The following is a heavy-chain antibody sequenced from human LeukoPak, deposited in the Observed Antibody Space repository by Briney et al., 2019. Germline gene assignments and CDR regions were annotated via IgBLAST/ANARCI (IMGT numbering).Heavy chain of an antibody. D-gene: IGHD6-13*01. CDR2: INHSGST. CDR1: GGSFSGYY. CDR3: ARGMGIAAAGTADFDY. J-gene: IGHJ4*02. Sequence: SETLSLTCAVYGGSFSGYYWSWIRQPPGKGLEWIGEINHSGSTNYNPSLKSRVTISVDTSKNQFSLKLSSVTAADTAVYYCARGMGIAAAGTADFDYWGRGTLVTVSS. V-gene: IGHV4-34*01.